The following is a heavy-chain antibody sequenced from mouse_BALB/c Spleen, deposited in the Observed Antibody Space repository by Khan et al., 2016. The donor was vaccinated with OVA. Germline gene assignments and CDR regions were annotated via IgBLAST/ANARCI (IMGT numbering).Heavy chain of an antibody. Sequence: LVKTGASVKLSCKASGYSLTGYYMHWVKQSHGKSLEWIGYISCYDGFISYTQKFKGQATFTVDTSSSTAYMQFNSLTSEDSAVYYWACGDYYVSSSFAYWGQGTLVTVSA. CDR1: GYSLTGYY. CDR3: ACGDYYVSSSFAY. V-gene: IGHV1S34*01. J-gene: IGHJ3*01. CDR2: ISCYDGFI. D-gene: IGHD1-1*01.